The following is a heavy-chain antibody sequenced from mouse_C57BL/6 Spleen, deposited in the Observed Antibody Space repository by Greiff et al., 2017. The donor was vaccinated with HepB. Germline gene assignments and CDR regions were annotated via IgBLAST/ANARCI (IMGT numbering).Heavy chain of an antibody. Sequence: VQLQQPGAELVRPGSSVKLSCKASGYTFTSYWMHWVKQRPIQGLEWIGNIDPSDSETHYNQKFKDKATLTVDKSSSTAYMQLSSLTSEDSAVYYCARFITTVVATSHWYFDVWGTGTTVTVSS. CDR2: IDPSDSET. CDR1: GYTFTSYW. D-gene: IGHD1-1*01. J-gene: IGHJ1*03. V-gene: IGHV1-52*01. CDR3: ARFITTVVATSHWYFDV.